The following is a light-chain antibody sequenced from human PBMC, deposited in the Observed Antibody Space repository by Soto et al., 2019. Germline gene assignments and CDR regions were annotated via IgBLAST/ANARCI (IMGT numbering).Light chain of an antibody. Sequence: EIVMTQSPATLSVSPGASATLSCSARQTGSNNLAWYQQRPGQPPRLLIYAASSRPTGIPDRFSGSGSGTDFTLTISRLEPEDFAVYYCQQDGSLPRTFSQGTKVDIK. V-gene: IGKV3-20*01. CDR3: QQDGSLPRT. J-gene: IGKJ1*01. CDR2: AAS. CDR1: QTGSNN.